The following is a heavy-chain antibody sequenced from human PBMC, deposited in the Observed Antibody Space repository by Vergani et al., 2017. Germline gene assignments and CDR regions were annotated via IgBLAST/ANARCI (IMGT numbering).Heavy chain of an antibody. J-gene: IGHJ4*02. D-gene: IGHD6-19*01. CDR2: IIPILGTA. V-gene: IGHV1-69*11. Sequence: QVQLVQSGAEVKKPGSSVKVSCKASGGTFSSYAISWVRQAPGQGLEWMGRIIPILGTANYAQKFQGRVTITADESTSTAYMELSSWRSEDTAVYYCAGSFPSIAVAGLDYWGQGTLVTVSS. CDR3: AGSFPSIAVAGLDY. CDR1: GGTFSSYA.